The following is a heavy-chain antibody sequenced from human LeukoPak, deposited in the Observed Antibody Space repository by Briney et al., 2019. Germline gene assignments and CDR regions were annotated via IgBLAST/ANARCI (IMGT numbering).Heavy chain of an antibody. CDR3: ARVPYYDSSGLLDY. J-gene: IGHJ4*02. Sequence: ASVKVSCKASGYTFTSYGISWVRQAPGQGLEWMGWISAYNGDTNYAQKLQGRVTMTTDTSTSTAYMELRSLRSDDTAVYYCARVPYYDSSGLLDYWGQGTLVTVSS. D-gene: IGHD3-22*01. V-gene: IGHV1-18*01. CDR2: ISAYNGDT. CDR1: GYTFTSYG.